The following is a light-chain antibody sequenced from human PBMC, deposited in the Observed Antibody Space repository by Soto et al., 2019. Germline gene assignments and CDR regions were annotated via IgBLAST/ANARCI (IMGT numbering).Light chain of an antibody. Sequence: QSALTQPASVSGSPGQSITISCTGTSSDVGGYNYVSWYQQHPGKAPKLMIYDVSNRPSGVSNRFSGSKSGNTASLTISGLQAEDEADYYCLSFTRSSTLVFGTGTKLTVL. CDR1: SSDVGGYNY. CDR3: LSFTRSSTLV. CDR2: DVS. J-gene: IGLJ1*01. V-gene: IGLV2-14*01.